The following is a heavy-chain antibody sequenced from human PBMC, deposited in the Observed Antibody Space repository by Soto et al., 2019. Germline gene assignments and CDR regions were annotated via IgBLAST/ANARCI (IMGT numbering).Heavy chain of an antibody. D-gene: IGHD4-17*01. CDR2: IIPILGIA. Sequence: SVKVSCKSSGGTFSSYTISWVRQAPGQGLEWMGRIIPILGIANYAQKFQGRVTITADKSTSTAYMELSSLRSDDTAVYYCARADYGEYPEYFPHWGQGTLVTVSS. J-gene: IGHJ1*01. V-gene: IGHV1-69*02. CDR3: ARADYGEYPEYFPH. CDR1: GGTFSSYT.